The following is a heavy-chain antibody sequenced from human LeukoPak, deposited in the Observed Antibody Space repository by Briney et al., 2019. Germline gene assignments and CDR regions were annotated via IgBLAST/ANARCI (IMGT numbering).Heavy chain of an antibody. J-gene: IGHJ5*01. D-gene: IGHD5-12*01. Sequence: SETLSLTCTVSGGSLSSYYWSWIRQPPGKGLEWIGYIYYSGNTYYNPSLKSRVTISVDTSENQFSLKLSSVTAADTAVYYCARERGGNSGYEVWFDSWGQGTLVTVSS. CDR1: GGSLSSYY. V-gene: IGHV4-59*12. CDR2: IYYSGNT. CDR3: ARERGGNSGYEVWFDS.